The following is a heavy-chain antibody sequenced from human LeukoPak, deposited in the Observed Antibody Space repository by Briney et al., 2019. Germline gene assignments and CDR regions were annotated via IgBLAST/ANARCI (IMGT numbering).Heavy chain of an antibody. Sequence: GASVKVSCKASGYTFTGYYMHWVRQAPGQGLEWMGWINPNSGGTNYARKFQGRVTMTRDTSISTAYMELSRLRSDDTAVYYCARGDIVVVPAAKGAYNWFDPWGQGTLVTVSS. CDR3: ARGDIVVVPAAKGAYNWFDP. CDR1: GYTFTGYY. D-gene: IGHD2-2*01. CDR2: INPNSGGT. J-gene: IGHJ5*02. V-gene: IGHV1-2*02.